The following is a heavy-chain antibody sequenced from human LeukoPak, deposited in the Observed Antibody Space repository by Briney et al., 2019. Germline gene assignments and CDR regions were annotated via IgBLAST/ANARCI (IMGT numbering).Heavy chain of an antibody. D-gene: IGHD3-10*01. CDR3: ARDPGYGLGVDYGDY. CDR2: IHRGGNT. CDR1: GFTVRGNY. V-gene: IGHV3-66*01. J-gene: IGHJ4*02. Sequence: GGSLRLSRAASGFTVRGNYMSWVRQAPGKGLEWLSVIHRGGNTYYADSVKGRFTIPRDSSKNTVFLQMDSLRAEDTAVYYCARDPGYGLGVDYGDYWGQGTLVTVSS.